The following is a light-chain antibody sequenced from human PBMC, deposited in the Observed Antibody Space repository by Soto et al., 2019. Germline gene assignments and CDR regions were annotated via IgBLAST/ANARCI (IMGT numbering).Light chain of an antibody. Sequence: QSALTQPASVSGSPGQSITISCTGTSNDVGGYNYVSWYQQHPGKAPKLMIYEVSNRPSGVSNRFSGSKSGNTASLTISGLQAEDEADYYCSSYTSSSTFYVFGTGTKLTVL. CDR1: SNDVGGYNY. V-gene: IGLV2-14*01. J-gene: IGLJ1*01. CDR2: EVS. CDR3: SSYTSSSTFYV.